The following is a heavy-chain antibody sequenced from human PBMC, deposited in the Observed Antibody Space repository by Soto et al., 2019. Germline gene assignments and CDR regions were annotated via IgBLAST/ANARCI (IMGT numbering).Heavy chain of an antibody. CDR1: GFSLNTRGVG. CDR3: AHRPRGYSSYFDY. D-gene: IGHD5-18*01. J-gene: IGHJ4*02. Sequence: QITLKESGPTLVKPTQTLTLTCTFSGFSLNTRGVGVGWIRQPPGKALEWLALPYWDDDKGYSPSLKSRLTITKDTSNHPVVLTVTNMDPVDTATYYCAHRPRGYSSYFDYWGQGTLVTVSS. V-gene: IGHV2-5*02. CDR2: PYWDDDK.